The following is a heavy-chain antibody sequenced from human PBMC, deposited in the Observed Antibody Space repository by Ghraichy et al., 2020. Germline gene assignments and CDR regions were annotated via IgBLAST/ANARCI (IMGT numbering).Heavy chain of an antibody. V-gene: IGHV4-34*01. J-gene: IGHJ4*02. D-gene: IGHD2-2*01. CDR1: GGSFSGYY. CDR3: ARGSSSWLPRIDY. Sequence: SETLSLTCAVYGGSFSGYYWSWIRQPPGKGLEWIGEINHSGSTNYNPSLKSRVTISVDTSKNQFSLKLSSVTAADTAVYYCARGSSSWLPRIDYWGQGTLVTVSS. CDR2: INHSGST.